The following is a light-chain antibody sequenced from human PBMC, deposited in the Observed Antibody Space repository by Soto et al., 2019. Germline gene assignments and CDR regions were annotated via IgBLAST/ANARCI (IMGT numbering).Light chain of an antibody. CDR1: SSNIGSNT. Sequence: QSVLTQPLSASGTPGQRVTISCSGSSSNIGSNTVNWYQQLPGTAPKLLIYSNNQRPSGVPDRFSGSKSGTSASLAISGLQSEDEADYYCAAWDDSLNGYVFGTGTRSP. V-gene: IGLV1-44*01. J-gene: IGLJ1*01. CDR2: SNN. CDR3: AAWDDSLNGYV.